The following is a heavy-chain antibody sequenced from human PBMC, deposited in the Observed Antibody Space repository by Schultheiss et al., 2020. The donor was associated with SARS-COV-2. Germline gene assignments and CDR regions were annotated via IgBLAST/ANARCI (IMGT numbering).Heavy chain of an antibody. CDR3: AKEGPGYGEPKYNWFDP. Sequence: GGSLRLSCAASGFTFSSYAMHWVRQAPGKGLEWVAVISYDGSNKYYADSVKGRFTISRDNSKNTLYLQMNSLRAEDTAVYYCAKEGPGYGEPKYNWFDPWGQGTLVTVSS. V-gene: IGHV3-30*07. CDR2: ISYDGSNK. D-gene: IGHD4-17*01. CDR1: GFTFSSYA. J-gene: IGHJ5*02.